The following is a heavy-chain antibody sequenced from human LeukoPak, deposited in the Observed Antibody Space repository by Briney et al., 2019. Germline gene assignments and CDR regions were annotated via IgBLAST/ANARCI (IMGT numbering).Heavy chain of an antibody. CDR2: ISYDGSNK. J-gene: IGHJ4*02. CDR1: GFTFSSYA. D-gene: IGHD3-22*01. Sequence: GGSLRLSCAASGFTFSSYAMHWVRQAPGKGLEWVAVISYDGSNKYYADSVKGRFTISRDNSKNTLYLQMNSLRAEDTAVYYCARGRITMIVVVITAPYYFDYWGQGTLVTVSS. CDR3: ARGRITMIVVVITAPYYFDY. V-gene: IGHV3-30-3*01.